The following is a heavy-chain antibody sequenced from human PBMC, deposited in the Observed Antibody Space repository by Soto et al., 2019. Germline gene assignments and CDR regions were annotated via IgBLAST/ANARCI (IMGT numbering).Heavy chain of an antibody. CDR3: VSDRGYGHASVPYS. CDR2: ISYDGGLQ. CDR1: GFTFTRYG. Sequence: QAHLVESGGGVVQPGRSLRLSCAASGFTFTRYGMHGVRQAPGTRREGVAVISYDGGLQHYADSVKGRFTISRDNSKNMVLLQMNSLSAEDTAVYYCVSDRGYGHASVPYSWGQGTLVSVSS. D-gene: IGHD5-18*01. V-gene: IGHV3-30*03. J-gene: IGHJ4*02.